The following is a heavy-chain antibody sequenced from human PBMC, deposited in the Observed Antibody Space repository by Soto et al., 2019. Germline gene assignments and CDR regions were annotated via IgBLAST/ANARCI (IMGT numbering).Heavy chain of an antibody. CDR3: ARGLTPSPTPGDY. CDR1: GGSISSSSYY. CDR2: IYYSGST. Sequence: SETLSLTCTVSGGSISSSSYYWGWIRQPPGKGLEWIGSIYYSGSTYYNPSLKSRVTISVDTSKNQFSLKLSSVTAADTAVYYCARGLTPSPTPGDYWGQGTLVTVSS. V-gene: IGHV4-39*01. J-gene: IGHJ4*02.